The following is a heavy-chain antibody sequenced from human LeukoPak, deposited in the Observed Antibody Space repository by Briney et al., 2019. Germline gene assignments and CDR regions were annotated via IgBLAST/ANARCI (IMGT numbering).Heavy chain of an antibody. CDR1: GGSISSYY. CDR2: IYYSGST. V-gene: IGHV4-59*01. D-gene: IGHD6-13*01. CDR3: ARARGYIAAAGKFFYMDV. J-gene: IGHJ6*03. Sequence: SETLSLTCTVSGGSISSYYWSWIRQPPGKGLEWIGYIYYSGSTNYNPSLKSRVTISVDTSKNQFSLELSSVTAADTAVYYCARARGYIAAAGKFFYMDVWGKGTTVTVSS.